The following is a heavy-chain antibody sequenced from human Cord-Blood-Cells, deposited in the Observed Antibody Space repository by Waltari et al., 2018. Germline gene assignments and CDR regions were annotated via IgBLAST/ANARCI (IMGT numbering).Heavy chain of an antibody. V-gene: IGHV1-2*06. CDR1: GYTFTGYY. J-gene: IGHJ4*02. Sequence: QVQLVQSGAEVKKPGASVKVSCKASGYTFTGYYMHWVRQAPGQGLEWMGRINPNSGGTNYAQKFQGRVTRTRDTSISTAYMELSRLRSDDTAVYYCARAKRITMVQGVYYFDYWGQGTLVTVSS. CDR2: INPNSGGT. D-gene: IGHD3-10*01. CDR3: ARAKRITMVQGVYYFDY.